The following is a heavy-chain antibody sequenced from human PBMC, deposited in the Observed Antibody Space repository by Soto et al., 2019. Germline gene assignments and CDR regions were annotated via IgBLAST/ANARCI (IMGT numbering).Heavy chain of an antibody. J-gene: IGHJ4*02. CDR2: IIPIFGTT. Sequence: QVQVVQSGAEVKKPGSSVKVSCKASGGTFSNYAISWVRQAPGQGLEWMGGIIPIFGTTNYPQKSQGRVTITADEPTSTSYMELGSLRSEDTAVYFCVARRYCSNGDCPDYFDYWGQGTLVTVSS. V-gene: IGHV1-69*01. D-gene: IGHD2-8*01. CDR3: VARRYCSNGDCPDYFDY. CDR1: GGTFSNYA.